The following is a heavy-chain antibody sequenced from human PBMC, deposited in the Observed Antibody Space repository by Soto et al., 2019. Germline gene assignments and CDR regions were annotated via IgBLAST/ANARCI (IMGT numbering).Heavy chain of an antibody. CDR1: GGTFSSYA. CDR3: AREIGPVPYRSRWFDP. V-gene: IGHV1-69*06. J-gene: IGHJ5*02. CDR2: IIPIFGTA. Sequence: QVQLAQSGAEVKKPGSSVKVSCKASGGTFSSYAISWVRQAPGQGLEWMGGIIPIFGTANYAQKFQGRVTITADKSTSTAYMELSSLRSEDTAVYYCAREIGPVPYRSRWFDPWGQGTLVTVSS. D-gene: IGHD6-19*01.